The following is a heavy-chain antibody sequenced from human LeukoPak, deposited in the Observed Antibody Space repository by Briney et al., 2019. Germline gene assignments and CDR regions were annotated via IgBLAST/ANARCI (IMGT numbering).Heavy chain of an antibody. CDR2: IYYSGST. V-gene: IGHV4-61*01. CDR3: ARAYYYDSSGYHKNYYFDY. D-gene: IGHD3-22*01. J-gene: IGHJ4*02. Sequence: PSGTLSLTCTVSGGSVSSGSYYWSWIRQPPGKGLEWIGYIYYSGSTNYNPSLKSRVTISVDTSKNQFSLKLSSVTAADTAVYYCARAYYYDSSGYHKNYYFDYWGQGTLVTVSS. CDR1: GGSVSSGSYY.